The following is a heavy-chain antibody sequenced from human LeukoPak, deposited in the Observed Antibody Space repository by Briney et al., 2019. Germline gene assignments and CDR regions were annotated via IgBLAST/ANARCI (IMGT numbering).Heavy chain of an antibody. V-gene: IGHV3-23*01. D-gene: IGHD2-15*01. CDR3: AKEDRSGGSCDY. CDR2: ISGIGGST. Sequence: GGSLRLSCAVSGFIFSRDAMSWVRQAPRKGLEWVSAISGIGGSTYYADSVKSPFTISRYNSKNTLYLQMNSLRAEDTAVYYCAKEDRSGGSCDYWGQGTLVTVSS. CDR1: GFIFSRDA. J-gene: IGHJ4*02.